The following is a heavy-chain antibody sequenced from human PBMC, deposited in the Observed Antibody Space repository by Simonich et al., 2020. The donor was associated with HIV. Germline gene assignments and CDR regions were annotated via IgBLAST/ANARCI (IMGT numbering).Heavy chain of an antibody. CDR2: IYPGDSDT. J-gene: IGHJ6*03. D-gene: IGHD1-26*01. CDR3: ARQGYSGSLYYYYYYMDV. CDR1: GYSFTSYW. Sequence: EVQLVQSGAEVKKPGESLKISCKGSGYSFTSYWIGWVRQMPGKGLEWMGIIYPGDSDTRYSPSFQGQVTMSADKSISTAYRQWSSLKASDTAMYYCARQGYSGSLYYYYYYMDVWGKGTTVTVSS. V-gene: IGHV5-51*01.